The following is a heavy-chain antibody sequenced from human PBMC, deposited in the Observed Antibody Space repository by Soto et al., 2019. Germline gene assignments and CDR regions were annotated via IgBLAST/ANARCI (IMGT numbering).Heavy chain of an antibody. CDR1: GGSISSGDYY. D-gene: IGHD3-10*01. CDR2: IYYSGST. V-gene: IGHV4-30-4*01. Sequence: PSETLSLTCTVSGGSISSGDYYWSWIRQPPGKGLEWIGYIYYSGSTYYNPSLKSRVTISVDTSKNQFSLKLSSVTAADTAVYYCARMHGSGSYYNTNWFAPWGQGTLVTVSS. J-gene: IGHJ5*02. CDR3: ARMHGSGSYYNTNWFAP.